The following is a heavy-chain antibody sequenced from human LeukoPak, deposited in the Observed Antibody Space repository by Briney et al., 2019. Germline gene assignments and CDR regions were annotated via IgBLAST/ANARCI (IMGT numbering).Heavy chain of an antibody. V-gene: IGHV4-59*01. D-gene: IGHD3-9*01. Sequence: SETLSLTCTVSGGSISSYYWSWIRQPPGKGLEWIGYIYYSGSTNYNPSLKSRVTISVDTSKDQFSLKLSSVTAADTAVYYCARTAGEVLTGYYSYYYYYYMDVWGKGTTVTISS. CDR2: IYYSGST. CDR1: GGSISSYY. J-gene: IGHJ6*03. CDR3: ARTAGEVLTGYYSYYYYYYMDV.